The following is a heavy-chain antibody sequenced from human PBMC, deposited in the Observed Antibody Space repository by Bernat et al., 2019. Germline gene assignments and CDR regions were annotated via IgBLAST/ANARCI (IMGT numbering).Heavy chain of an antibody. J-gene: IGHJ6*03. CDR2: ISSSSYT. V-gene: IGHV3-48*04. CDR1: GFTFSSYS. Sequence: EVQLVESGGGLVQPGGSLRLSCAASGFTFSSYSMNWVRQAPGKGLEWVSYISSSSYTNYADSVKGRFTISRDNAKNSLYLQMNSLRAEDTAVYYCARGTSTSAPYMDVWGKGTTVTVSS. CDR3: ARGTSTSAPYMDV.